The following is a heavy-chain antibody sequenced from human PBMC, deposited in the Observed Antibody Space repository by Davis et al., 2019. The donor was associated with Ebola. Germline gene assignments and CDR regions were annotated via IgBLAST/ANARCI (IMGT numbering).Heavy chain of an antibody. CDR3: ARDYGSGTQTTNWFDP. V-gene: IGHV3-48*04. J-gene: IGHJ5*02. Sequence: PGGSLRLSCAASGFTFSSYWMNWVRQAPGKGLEWVSYISSSGSTIYYADSVKGRFTISRDNAKNSLYLQMNSLRAEDTAVYYCARDYGSGTQTTNWFDPWGQGTLVTVSS. D-gene: IGHD3-10*01. CDR2: ISSSGSTI. CDR1: GFTFSSYW.